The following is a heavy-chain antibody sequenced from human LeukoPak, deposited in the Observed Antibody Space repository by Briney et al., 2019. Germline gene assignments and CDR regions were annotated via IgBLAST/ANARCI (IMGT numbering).Heavy chain of an antibody. CDR3: TRVGGSESYYKLDYYYGMDV. CDR2: IRSKAYGGTT. V-gene: IGHV3-49*04. J-gene: IGHJ6*02. D-gene: IGHD3-10*01. CDR1: GFTFGDYA. Sequence: GGSLRLSCTASGFTFGDYAMSWVRQAPGKELEWVGFIRSKAYGGTTEYAASVKGRFTISRDDSKSIAYLQMNSLKTEDTAVYYCTRVGGSESYYKLDYYYGMDVWGQGTTVTVSS.